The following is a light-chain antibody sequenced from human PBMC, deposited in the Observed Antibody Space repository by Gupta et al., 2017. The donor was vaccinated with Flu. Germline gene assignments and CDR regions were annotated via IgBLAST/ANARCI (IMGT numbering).Light chain of an antibody. CDR1: NIGIKH. CDR2: KDK. Sequence: GGHNIGIKHVHWCQQRPGQAPVLVIYKDKTRPSGFPARFSGSNSGHPATLTITRAQAEAEAVYYCQVWDTTTHGPFGGRTNLTVL. CDR3: QVWDTTTHGP. V-gene: IGLV3-9*01. J-gene: IGLJ2*01.